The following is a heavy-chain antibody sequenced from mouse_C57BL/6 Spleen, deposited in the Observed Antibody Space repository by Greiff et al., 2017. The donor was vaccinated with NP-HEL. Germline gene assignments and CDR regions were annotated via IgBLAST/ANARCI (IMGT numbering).Heavy chain of an antibody. V-gene: IGHV1-82*01. D-gene: IGHD3-2*02. CDR1: GYAFSSSW. Sequence: QVQLQQSGPELVKPGASVKISCKASGYAFSSSWMNWVKQRPGKGLEWIGRIYPGDGDTNYNGKFKGKATLTADKSSSTAYMQLSSLTSEDSAVYFCARAQADFDYWGQGTTLTVSS. J-gene: IGHJ2*01. CDR3: ARAQADFDY. CDR2: IYPGDGDT.